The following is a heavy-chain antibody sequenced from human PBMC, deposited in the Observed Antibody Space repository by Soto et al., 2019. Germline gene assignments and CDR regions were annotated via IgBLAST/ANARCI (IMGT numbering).Heavy chain of an antibody. CDR2: IWNDGNGY. Sequence: QVQLVESGGGVVQPGRSLRLSCAASGFTFNNYGMHWVRQAPGKGLEWVAVIWNDGNGYYYANSVKGRFTISRDNSKNTLYLQMSSLRVEDTAVYYCARRQISPPTRGAASARGGMDVWGQGTTDTVSS. CDR3: ARRQISPPTRGAASARGGMDV. CDR1: GFTFNNYG. V-gene: IGHV3-33*01. J-gene: IGHJ6*02. D-gene: IGHD6-13*01.